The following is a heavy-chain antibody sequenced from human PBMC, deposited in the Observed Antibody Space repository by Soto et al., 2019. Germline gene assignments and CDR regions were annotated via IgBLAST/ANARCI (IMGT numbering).Heavy chain of an antibody. J-gene: IGHJ4*02. Sequence: GWSLGLSCAASGVTFCSYAMHGVRKAPGKGLEWVSGISWNSGSIGYADSVKGRFTISRDNAKNSLYLQMNSLRAEDTALYYSAKDMGYSGYLTQFDYWGQGTLVTVSS. CDR2: ISWNSGSI. V-gene: IGHV3-9*01. CDR1: GVTFCSYA. CDR3: AKDMGYSGYLTQFDY. D-gene: IGHD5-12*01.